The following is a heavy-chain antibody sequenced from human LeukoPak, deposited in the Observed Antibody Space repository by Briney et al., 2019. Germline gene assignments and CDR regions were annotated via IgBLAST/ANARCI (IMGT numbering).Heavy chain of an antibody. CDR3: AKSGEDYYDSSGYYYYDY. CDR1: GFTFSSYA. V-gene: IGHV3-23*01. CDR2: ISGSGGST. Sequence: GGSLRLSCAASGFTFSSYAMSWVRQAPGKGLEWVSAISGSGGSTYYADSVKGRFTISRDNSKNTLYLQMNSLRAEDTAVYYCAKSGEDYYDSSGYYYYDYWGQGTLVTVSS. J-gene: IGHJ4*02. D-gene: IGHD3-22*01.